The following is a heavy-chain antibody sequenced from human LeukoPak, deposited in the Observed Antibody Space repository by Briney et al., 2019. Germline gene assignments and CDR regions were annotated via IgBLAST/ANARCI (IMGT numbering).Heavy chain of an antibody. CDR2: IYTSGST. Sequence: PSETLSLTCTVSGGSISSYYWSWIRQPAGKGREWIGRIYTSGSTNYNPSLKSRVTMSVDTSKNQFSLKLSSVTAADTAVYYCARERDYYDSRDAFDIWGQGTMVAVSS. CDR3: ARERDYYDSRDAFDI. J-gene: IGHJ3*02. CDR1: GGSISSYY. V-gene: IGHV4-4*07. D-gene: IGHD3-22*01.